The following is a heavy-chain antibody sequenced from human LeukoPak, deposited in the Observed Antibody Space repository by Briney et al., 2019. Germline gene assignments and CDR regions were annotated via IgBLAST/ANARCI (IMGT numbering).Heavy chain of an antibody. J-gene: IGHJ4*02. CDR1: GFTFGDYA. CDR3: TRSPYGSGSYYGDY. Sequence: GGSLRLSCTASGFTFGDYAMSWFRQAPGKGLEWVGFIRSKAYGGTTEYAASVKGRFTISRDDSKSIAYLQMNSLKTEDTAVYYCTRSPYGSGSYYGDYWGQGTLVTVSS. D-gene: IGHD3-10*01. V-gene: IGHV3-49*03. CDR2: IRSKAYGGTT.